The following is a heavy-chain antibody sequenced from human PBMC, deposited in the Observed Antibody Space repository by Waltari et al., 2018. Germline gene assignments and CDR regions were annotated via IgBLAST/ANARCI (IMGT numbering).Heavy chain of an antibody. J-gene: IGHJ4*02. D-gene: IGHD2-2*01. V-gene: IGHV4-38-2*02. Sequence: QVQLQESGPGLVKPSETLSLTCTVSGYSISSGYYWGWIRQPPGKGLEWIGSIYHSGSTYYNPSLKSRVTISVDTSKNQFSLKLSSVTAADTAVYYCARETSIVVVPAAMGPVDYWGQGTLVTVSS. CDR2: IYHSGST. CDR3: ARETSIVVVPAAMGPVDY. CDR1: GYSISSGYY.